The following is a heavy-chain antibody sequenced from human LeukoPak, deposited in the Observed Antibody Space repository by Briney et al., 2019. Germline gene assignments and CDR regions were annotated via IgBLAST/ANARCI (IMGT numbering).Heavy chain of an antibody. V-gene: IGHV1-69*04. CDR2: IIPILGIA. CDR1: GHTFTSYD. J-gene: IGHJ3*02. Sequence: SVKVSCKASGHTFTSYDINWVRQAPGQGLEWMGRIIPILGIANYAQKFQGRVTITADKSTSTAYMELSSLRSEDTAVYYCARDGFRPGSFDIWGQGTIVTVSS. CDR3: ARDGFRPGSFDI.